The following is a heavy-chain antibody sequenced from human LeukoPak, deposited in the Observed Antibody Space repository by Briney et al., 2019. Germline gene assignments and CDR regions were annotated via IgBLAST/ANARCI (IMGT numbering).Heavy chain of an antibody. CDR1: GYSINSGYY. J-gene: IGHJ4*02. V-gene: IGHV4-38-2*01. D-gene: IGHD6-13*01. CDR2: IYYSGST. CDR3: ARKIAAAPPLN. Sequence: SETLSLTCAVSGYSINSGYYWGWIRQPPGKGLEWIGSIYYSGSTYYNPSLKSRVTISVDTSKNQFSLKLSSVTAADTAVYYCARKIAAAPPLNWGQGTLVTVSS.